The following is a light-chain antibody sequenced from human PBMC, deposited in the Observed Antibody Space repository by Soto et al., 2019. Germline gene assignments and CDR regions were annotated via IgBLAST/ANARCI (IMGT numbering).Light chain of an antibody. CDR2: DAS. J-gene: IGKJ4*01. V-gene: IGKV3-11*01. CDR1: QSVSSY. CDR3: QQRSNWPPLT. Sequence: DIVLTQSPATLSLSPGERATLSCGASQSVSSYLAWYQQKPGQAPRLLIYDASNRATGIPARFSGSGSGTDFTLTISSLEPEDFAVYYCQQRSNWPPLTFGGGTKVDIK.